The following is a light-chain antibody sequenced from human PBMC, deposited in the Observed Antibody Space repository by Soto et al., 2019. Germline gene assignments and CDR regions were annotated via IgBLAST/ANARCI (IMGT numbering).Light chain of an antibody. J-gene: IGKJ3*01. CDR1: QSVSSW. CDR3: QQYNNWPPFT. V-gene: IGKV1-5*03. Sequence: DIQMTQSPSTLSASVGDRVTITCRASQSVSSWLAWYQQKPGKAPNLLIYKASSLENGVPSRFSGSGSGTEFTLTISSLQSEDFAVYYCQQYNNWPPFTFGPGTKVDIK. CDR2: KAS.